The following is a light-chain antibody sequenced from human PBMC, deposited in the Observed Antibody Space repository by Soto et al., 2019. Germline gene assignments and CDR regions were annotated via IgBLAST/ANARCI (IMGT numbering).Light chain of an antibody. CDR1: QSISNS. Sequence: DIQMTQSPSTLSASVGDRVTITCRAGQSISNSLAWSQQKPGKAPKVLIYKASSLESGVPSRFSGSGSGTEFTLTSTSLQPDDFATYYCHQYKSYPWTFGQGTKVQIK. J-gene: IGKJ1*01. V-gene: IGKV1-5*03. CDR2: KAS. CDR3: HQYKSYPWT.